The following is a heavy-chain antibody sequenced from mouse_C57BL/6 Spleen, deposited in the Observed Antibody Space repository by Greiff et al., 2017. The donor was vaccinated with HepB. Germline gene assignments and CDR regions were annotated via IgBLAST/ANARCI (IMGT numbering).Heavy chain of an antibody. CDR2: ISSGGSYT. Sequence: EVKLMESGGDLVKPGGSLKLSCAASGFTFSSYGMSWVRQTPDKRLEWVATISSGGSYTYYPDSVKGRFTISRDNAKNTLYLQMSSLKSEDTAMYYCARHLDYYGSSYDYFDYWGQGTTLTVSS. CDR3: ARHLDYYGSSYDYFDY. D-gene: IGHD1-1*01. V-gene: IGHV5-6*01. J-gene: IGHJ2*01. CDR1: GFTFSSYG.